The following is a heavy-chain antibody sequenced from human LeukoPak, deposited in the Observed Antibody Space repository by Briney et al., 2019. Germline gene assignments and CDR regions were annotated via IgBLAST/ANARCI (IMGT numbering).Heavy chain of an antibody. J-gene: IGHJ4*02. CDR2: INHSGST. CDR3: ARDGDSGYDGALAGWPFDY. V-gene: IGHV4-34*01. D-gene: IGHD5-12*01. Sequence: SETLSLTCAVYGGSFSGYYWSWIRQPPGKGLEWIGEINHSGSTNYNPSLKSRVTISVDKSKNQFSLKLSSVTAADTAVYYCARDGDSGYDGALAGWPFDYWGQGTLVTVSS. CDR1: GGSFSGYY.